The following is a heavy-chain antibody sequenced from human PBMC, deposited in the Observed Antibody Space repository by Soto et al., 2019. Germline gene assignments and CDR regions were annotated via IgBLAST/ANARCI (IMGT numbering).Heavy chain of an antibody. CDR2: INHSGST. J-gene: IGHJ4*02. D-gene: IGHD4-17*01. CDR1: GGSFSGYY. Sequence: QVQLQQWGAGLLKPSETLSLTCAVYGGSFSGYYWSWIRQPPGKGLEWIGEINHSGSTSYNPSLKSRVTISVDTSKNQFSLKLSSVTAADTGVYYCAGDDYGDSVWRYWGQGTLVTVSS. CDR3: AGDDYGDSVWRY. V-gene: IGHV4-34*01.